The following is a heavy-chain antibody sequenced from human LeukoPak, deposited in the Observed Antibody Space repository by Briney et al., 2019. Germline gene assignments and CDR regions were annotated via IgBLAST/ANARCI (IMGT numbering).Heavy chain of an antibody. CDR2: IYYSGST. CDR3: ARLELAAAGTLDY. CDR1: GGSISSYY. J-gene: IGHJ4*02. Sequence: PSETLSLTCIVSGGSISSYYWSWIRQPPGKGLEWIGYIYYSGSTNYNPSLKSRVTISVDTSKNQFSLKLSSVTAADTAVYYCARLELAAAGTLDYWGQGTLVTVSS. D-gene: IGHD6-13*01. V-gene: IGHV4-59*01.